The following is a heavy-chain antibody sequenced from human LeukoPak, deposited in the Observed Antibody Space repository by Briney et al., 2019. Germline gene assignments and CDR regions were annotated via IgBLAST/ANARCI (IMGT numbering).Heavy chain of an antibody. CDR2: ISAYNGNT. CDR3: ARDSRSWELPDAFDI. CDR1: GYTFTSYG. V-gene: IGHV1-18*01. J-gene: IGHJ3*02. Sequence: ASVKVSCKASGYTFTSYGISWVRQAPGQGLEWMGWISAYNGNTNYAQKLQGRVTMTTDTSTSTAYMELRSLRSDDTAVYYCARDSRSWELPDAFDIWGQGTMVTVSS. D-gene: IGHD1-26*01.